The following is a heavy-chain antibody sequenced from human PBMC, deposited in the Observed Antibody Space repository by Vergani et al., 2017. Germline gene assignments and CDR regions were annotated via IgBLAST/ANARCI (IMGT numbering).Heavy chain of an antibody. J-gene: IGHJ4*02. V-gene: IGHV3-66*02. CDR3: AREYRKYYYDSSGYWDY. CDR1: EFTVSSNY. Sequence: EVQLVASGGGLVQPGGSLRLSCVASEFTVSSNYMSWVRQAPGKGLEWVSIIYSGGSTYYADSVKGRFTISRDNSKNTLYLQMNSLRAEDTAVYYCAREYRKYYYDSSGYWDYWGQGTLVTVSS. D-gene: IGHD3-22*01. CDR2: IYSGGST.